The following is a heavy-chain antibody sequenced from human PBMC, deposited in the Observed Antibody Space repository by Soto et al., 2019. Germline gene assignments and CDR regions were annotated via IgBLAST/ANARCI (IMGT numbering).Heavy chain of an antibody. CDR3: ARLFDTSGWYDH. D-gene: IGHD6-19*01. V-gene: IGHV5-51*01. Sequence: LGESLKISCKGSGYSFTSYWIGWVRQMPGKGLERMGIIYPGDSDTRYSPSFQGQVTISADKSITTTYLQWSSLKASDTAIYYCARLFDTSGWYDHWGQGTLVTVSS. CDR1: GYSFTSYW. J-gene: IGHJ5*02. CDR2: IYPGDSDT.